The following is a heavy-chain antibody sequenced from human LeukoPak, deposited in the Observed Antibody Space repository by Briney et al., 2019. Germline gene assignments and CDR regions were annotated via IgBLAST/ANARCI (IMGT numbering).Heavy chain of an antibody. D-gene: IGHD3-22*01. J-gene: IGHJ4*02. Sequence: SVKVSCKASGGTFSSYAISWVRQAPGQGVEWMGRIIPIFGTANYAQKFQGRVTITPDESTSTAYMELSSLRSEDTAVYYCAREYYYDSSGYYYVIDYWGQGTLVTVSS. V-gene: IGHV1-69*15. CDR2: IIPIFGTA. CDR3: AREYYYDSSGYYYVIDY. CDR1: GGTFSSYA.